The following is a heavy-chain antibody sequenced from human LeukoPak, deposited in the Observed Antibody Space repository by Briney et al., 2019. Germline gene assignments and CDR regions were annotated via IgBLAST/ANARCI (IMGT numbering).Heavy chain of an antibody. CDR1: GFTFDDYA. V-gene: IGHV3-9*01. CDR2: ISWNSGSI. Sequence: GRSLRLSCAASGFTFDDYAMHWVRHAPGKGLEWVSGISWNSGSIGYADSVKGRFTISRDNAKNTVYLQMNSLRAEDTAVYYCARALTWYDAFDIWGQGTMVTVSS. D-gene: IGHD2-15*01. CDR3: ARALTWYDAFDI. J-gene: IGHJ3*02.